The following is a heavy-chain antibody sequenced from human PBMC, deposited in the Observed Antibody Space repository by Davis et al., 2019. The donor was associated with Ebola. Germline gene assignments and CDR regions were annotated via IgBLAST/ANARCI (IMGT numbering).Heavy chain of an antibody. V-gene: IGHV6-1*01. Sequence: SQTLSLTCAISGDSVSSNSAAWNWIRQSPSRGLEWLGRTYYRSKWYNDYAVSVKSRITINPDTSKNQFSLKLSSVTAADTAVYYCARSIGDDFLIPHDAFDIWGQGTMVTVSS. CDR1: GDSVSSNSAA. CDR3: ARSIGDDFLIPHDAFDI. D-gene: IGHD3-9*01. CDR2: TYYRSKWYN. J-gene: IGHJ3*02.